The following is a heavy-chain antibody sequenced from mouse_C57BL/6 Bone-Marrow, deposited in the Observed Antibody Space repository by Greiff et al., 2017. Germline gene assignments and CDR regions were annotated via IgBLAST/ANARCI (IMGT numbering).Heavy chain of an antibody. CDR1: GFNIKDDY. J-gene: IGHJ4*01. Sequence: VQLQQSGAELVRPGASVKLSCTASGFNIKDDYMHWVKQRPEQGLEWIGWIDPENGDTEYASKFQGKATIPADKASNTAYLPLSSLASEDTAVLYCTNWYYAMDYWGQGTSVTVSS. CDR2: IDPENGDT. CDR3: TNWYYAMDY. V-gene: IGHV14-4*01. D-gene: IGHD4-1*01.